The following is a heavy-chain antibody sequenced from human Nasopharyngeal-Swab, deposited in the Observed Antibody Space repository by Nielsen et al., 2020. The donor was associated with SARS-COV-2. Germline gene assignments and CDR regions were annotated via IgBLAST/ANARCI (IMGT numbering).Heavy chain of an antibody. CDR1: GFTFSSYG. Sequence: LTRAASGFTFSSYGMHWGRQAPGKGLEWVAVISYDGSNKYYADSVKGRFTISRDNSKNTLYLQMNSLRAEDTAVYYCARVFDSNSYYYYGMDVWGQGTTVTVSS. CDR2: ISYDGSNK. J-gene: IGHJ6*02. D-gene: IGHD3-9*01. V-gene: IGHV3-30*03. CDR3: ARVFDSNSYYYYGMDV.